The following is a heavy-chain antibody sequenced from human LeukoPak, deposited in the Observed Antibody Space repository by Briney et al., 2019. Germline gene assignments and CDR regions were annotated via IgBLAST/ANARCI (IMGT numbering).Heavy chain of an antibody. CDR1: GFTLRSYS. D-gene: IGHD3-22*01. V-gene: IGHV3-48*02. Sequence: GGSLRLSCAASGFTLRSYSMNWVRQAPGKGLEWVSYISTGSSIIYYADSVKGRFTISRDNAKNSLYLQMNSLRDEDTAVYYCARRDFYDSSGHRYFDLWGRGTLVTVSS. CDR3: ARRDFYDSSGHRYFDL. CDR2: ISTGSSII. J-gene: IGHJ2*01.